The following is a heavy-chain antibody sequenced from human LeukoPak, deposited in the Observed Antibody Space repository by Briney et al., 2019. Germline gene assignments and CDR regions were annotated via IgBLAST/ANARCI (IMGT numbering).Heavy chain of an antibody. CDR2: IYFSGGT. Sequence: PSETLSLTCTVSGDSISSSNCYWGWIRQPPGKGLEWIGSIYFSGGTYYNASLKSRVTISVDTSKNQFSLKLSSVTAADTAVYYCASLHGYYHDSSGYSLDYWGQGTLVTVSS. D-gene: IGHD3-22*01. CDR3: ASLHGYYHDSSGYSLDY. V-gene: IGHV4-39*01. J-gene: IGHJ4*02. CDR1: GDSISSSNCY.